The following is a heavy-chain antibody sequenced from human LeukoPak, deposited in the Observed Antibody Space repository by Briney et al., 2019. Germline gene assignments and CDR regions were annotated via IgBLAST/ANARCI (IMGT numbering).Heavy chain of an antibody. CDR1: GFNFSNYG. CDR3: AKDRIWFGEAPISSNFDF. D-gene: IGHD3-10*01. J-gene: IGHJ4*02. V-gene: IGHV3-30*18. Sequence: PGGSLRLSCAASGFNFSNYGMHWLRQAPGTGLGWVAVVSHDGSNRYYAESVKGRFTISRDNSKNTLYLQMNSLRLEDTAVYYCAKDRIWFGEAPISSNFDFWGQGTLVTVSS. CDR2: VSHDGSNR.